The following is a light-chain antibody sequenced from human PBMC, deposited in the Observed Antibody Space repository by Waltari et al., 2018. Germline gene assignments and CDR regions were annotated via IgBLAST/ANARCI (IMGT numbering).Light chain of an antibody. Sequence: QSALTQPASVSGSPGPSITIPCTGTSRDVGGYNYLSWYQQHPGKAPKRMIYDVTNRPSGVSNRFSGSKSGNTASLTISGLQAEDEADYYCSSYTSSTVVFGGGTKLTVL. CDR3: SSYTSSTVV. CDR2: DVT. V-gene: IGLV2-14*03. J-gene: IGLJ2*01. CDR1: SRDVGGYNY.